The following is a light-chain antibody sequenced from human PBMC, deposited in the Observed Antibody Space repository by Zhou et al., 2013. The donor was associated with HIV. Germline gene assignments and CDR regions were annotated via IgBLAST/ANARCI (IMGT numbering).Light chain of an antibody. V-gene: IGKV3-11*01. CDR2: DAS. CDR3: QQYNNWPLT. Sequence: EVALTQYPGTLSVSPGERVTLSCRASQSLPSYLAWYQHKPGQSPRLLIYDASNRATGIPARFSGSGSGTDFTLTISSLEPEDFAVYYCQQYNNWPLTFGGGTKVEIK. J-gene: IGKJ4*01. CDR1: QSLPSY.